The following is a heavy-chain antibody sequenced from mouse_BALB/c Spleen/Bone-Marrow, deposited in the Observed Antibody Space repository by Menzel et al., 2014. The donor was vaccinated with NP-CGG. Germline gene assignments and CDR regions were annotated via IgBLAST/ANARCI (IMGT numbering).Heavy chain of an antibody. CDR1: GYVFSSYW. CDR3: ARSGYGSNYDY. J-gene: IGHJ2*01. V-gene: IGHV1-80*01. Sequence: QVQLQQSGAELVRPGSSVKISCKASGYVFSSYWMIWVRQRPGQGPEWIGQIYPGDGDTNYNGKFKGKATLTADKSSSTAYMQLSSLTSEDSAVYFCARSGYGSNYDYWGQGTTLTVSS. D-gene: IGHD1-1*01. CDR2: IYPGDGDT.